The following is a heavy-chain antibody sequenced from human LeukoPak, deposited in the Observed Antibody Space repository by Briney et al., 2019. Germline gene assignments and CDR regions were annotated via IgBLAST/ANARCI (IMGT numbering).Heavy chain of an antibody. Sequence: PGGSLRLSCAASGFAFSSYWMHWVRQAPGKGLVWVSRINSNGSSTTYADSVKDRFTVSRDNANNTLYLQMNSLRAEDTAVYYCAKDQIVVVTNGNYFDYWGQGTLVTVSS. CDR1: GFAFSSYW. D-gene: IGHD3-22*01. CDR2: INSNGSST. J-gene: IGHJ4*02. CDR3: AKDQIVVVTNGNYFDY. V-gene: IGHV3-74*01.